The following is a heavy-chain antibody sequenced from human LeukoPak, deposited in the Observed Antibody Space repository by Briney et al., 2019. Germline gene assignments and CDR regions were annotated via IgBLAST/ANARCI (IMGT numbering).Heavy chain of an antibody. CDR2: IYYSGST. CDR3: ARDSSGWYGDDY. V-gene: IGHV4-59*01. D-gene: IGHD6-19*01. CDR1: GGSISSYY. Sequence: KPSETLSLTCTVSGGSISSYYWSWIRQPPGKGLEWIGYIYYSGSTNYNPSLKSRVTISVDTSKNQFSLKLSSVTAADTAVYYCARDSSGWYGDDYWGQGTLVTVSS. J-gene: IGHJ4*02.